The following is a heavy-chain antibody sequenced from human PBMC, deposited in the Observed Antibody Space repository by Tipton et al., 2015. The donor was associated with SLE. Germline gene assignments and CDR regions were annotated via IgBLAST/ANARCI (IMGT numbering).Heavy chain of an antibody. CDR2: VSHSGGA. Sequence: TLSLTCALSGGSFSGYAWSWIRHPPGKTLEWIGEVSHSGGANYNPSLESRATVSLDRSNNEFSLRLSSVTAADTAVYYCARIGQWLIQGYFDLWGRGTPVTVSS. CDR3: ARIGQWLIQGYFDL. D-gene: IGHD6-19*01. V-gene: IGHV4-34*01. CDR1: GGSFSGYA. J-gene: IGHJ2*01.